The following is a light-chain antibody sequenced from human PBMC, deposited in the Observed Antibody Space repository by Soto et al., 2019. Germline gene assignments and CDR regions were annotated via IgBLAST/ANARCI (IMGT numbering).Light chain of an antibody. CDR1: SSDVGGYNY. CDR2: EVD. CDR3: SSFTSSSTQV. V-gene: IGLV2-14*01. Sequence: QSVLTQPASVSGSLGQSITISCTGTSSDVGGYNYVSWYQQHPGKVPKLIIYEVDNRPSGVSNRFSGSKSANTASQTISGLQADDEADYYCSSFTSSSTQVFGGGTQLTVL. J-gene: IGLJ3*02.